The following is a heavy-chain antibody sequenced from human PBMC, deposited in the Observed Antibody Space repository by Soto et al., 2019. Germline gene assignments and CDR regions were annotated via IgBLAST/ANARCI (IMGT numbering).Heavy chain of an antibody. CDR1: GYSFTSYW. CDR2: IYPGDSDT. D-gene: IGHD2-2*01. Sequence: GESLKISCKGSGYSFTSYWIGWVRQMPGKGLEWMGIIYPGDSDTRYSPSFQGQVTISADKSISTAYLQWSSLKASDTAMYYCARLLGCSSTSCSGMDVWGQGTTVTVSS. J-gene: IGHJ6*02. CDR3: ARLLGCSSTSCSGMDV. V-gene: IGHV5-51*01.